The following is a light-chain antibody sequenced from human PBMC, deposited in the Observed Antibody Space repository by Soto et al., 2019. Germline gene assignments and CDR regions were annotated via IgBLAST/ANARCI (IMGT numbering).Light chain of an antibody. J-gene: IGKJ2*01. CDR3: QQYGGSPPYT. CDR1: QSLSSSY. CDR2: GAS. V-gene: IGKV3-20*01. Sequence: EIVLTQSPGTLSLSPGERATLSCRASQSLSSSYLAWYQQKPGQAPRLLIYGASSRATGIPERFSGSRSGRGFTLTSSRLEPEDFAVYYCQQYGGSPPYTFGQGTKVEIK.